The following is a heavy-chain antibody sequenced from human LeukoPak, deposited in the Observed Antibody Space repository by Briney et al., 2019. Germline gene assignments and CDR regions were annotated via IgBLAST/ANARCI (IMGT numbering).Heavy chain of an antibody. D-gene: IGHD2-2*01. CDR2: IYYSGST. J-gene: IGHJ3*02. Sequence: PSETLSLTCTVSGGSISSYYWSWIRQPPGKGLEWIGYIYYSGSTNYNPSLKSRVTISVDTSKNQFSLKLSSVTAADTAVYYCARYIVPADAFDIWGQGTMVTVSS. CDR3: ARYIVPADAFDI. V-gene: IGHV4-59*01. CDR1: GGSISSYY.